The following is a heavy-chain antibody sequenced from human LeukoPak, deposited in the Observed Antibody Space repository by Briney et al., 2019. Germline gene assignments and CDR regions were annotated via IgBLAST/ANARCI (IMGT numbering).Heavy chain of an antibody. V-gene: IGHV4-59*08. CDR3: ARLASGYSYGIYAFDI. D-gene: IGHD5-18*01. Sequence: GSLRLSCAASGFTFSNYWMTWIRQPPGKGLEWIGYIYYSGSTNYNPSLKSRVTISVDTSKNQFSLKLSSVTAADTAVYYCARLASGYSYGIYAFDIWGQGTMVTVSS. J-gene: IGHJ3*02. CDR2: IYYSGST. CDR1: GFTFSNYW.